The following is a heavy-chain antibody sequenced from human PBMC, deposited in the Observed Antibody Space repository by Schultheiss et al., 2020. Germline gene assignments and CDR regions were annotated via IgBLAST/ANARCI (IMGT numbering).Heavy chain of an antibody. CDR2: IYYSGST. CDR3: ARHDYYDFWSGYYFLTDY. V-gene: IGHV4-59*08. CDR1: GGSISSYY. J-gene: IGHJ4*02. D-gene: IGHD3-3*01. Sequence: SETLSLTCTVSGGSISSYYWSWIRQPPGKGLEWIGYIYYSGSTNYNPSLKSRVTISVDTSKNQFSLKLSSVTAADTAVYYCARHDYYDFWSGYYFLTDYWGQGTLVTVSS.